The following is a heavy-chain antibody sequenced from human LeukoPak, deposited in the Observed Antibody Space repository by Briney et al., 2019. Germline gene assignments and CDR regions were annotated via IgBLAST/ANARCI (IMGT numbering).Heavy chain of an antibody. V-gene: IGHV3-30*03. J-gene: IGHJ4*02. CDR1: KFTFSNYG. Sequence: PGGSLRLSCTASKFTFSNYGMQWVRQAPGKGLEWVAVISYDGSNKYFADSVKGRFTISRDNSKNTLYLQMNSLRAEDTAVYYCARGKNSYFDYWGQGTLVTVSS. CDR2: ISYDGSNK. CDR3: ARGKNSYFDY.